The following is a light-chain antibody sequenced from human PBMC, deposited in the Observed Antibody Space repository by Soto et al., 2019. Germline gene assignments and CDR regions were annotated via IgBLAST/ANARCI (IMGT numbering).Light chain of an antibody. J-gene: IGKJ5*01. V-gene: IGKV1-5*01. CDR1: QNIATW. CDR3: QQYNTYSAT. Sequence: SQMTQSPSTLSASVGDRVTITCRASQNIATWLAWYQQTPGEAPKVLIYGASTLQSGVPSRFSGSGSGTEFTLTITSLQPADFATYYCQQYNTYSATFGQGTRLEIK. CDR2: GAS.